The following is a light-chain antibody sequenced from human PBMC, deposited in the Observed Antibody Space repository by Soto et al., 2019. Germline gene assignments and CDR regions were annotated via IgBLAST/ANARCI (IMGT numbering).Light chain of an antibody. J-gene: IGLJ1*01. CDR3: SSFTSSSTYV. CDR2: DVS. V-gene: IGLV2-14*01. Sequence: QSALTQPASVSGSPGQSIAISCTGTSSDIGAYNYVSWYQQYPGKAPKLMIYDVSNRPSGVSDRLSGSKSGNTASLTISGLQAEDEAEYYCSSFTSSSTYVFGTGTKLTVL. CDR1: SSDIGAYNY.